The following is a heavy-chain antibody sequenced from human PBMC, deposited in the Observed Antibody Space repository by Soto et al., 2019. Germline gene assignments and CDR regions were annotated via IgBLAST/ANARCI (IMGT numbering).Heavy chain of an antibody. CDR3: AIAYYDILTVYPGDAFDI. CDR1: GGTFSSYT. J-gene: IGHJ3*02. Sequence: QVQLVQSGAEVKKPGSSVKVSCQASGGTFSSYTISWVRQAPGQGLEWMGRIIPILGIANYAQKFQGRVTITADNSTSTAYMELSSLRSEDTAVYYWAIAYYDILTVYPGDAFDIWGQGTMVTVSS. D-gene: IGHD3-9*01. CDR2: IIPILGIA. V-gene: IGHV1-69*02.